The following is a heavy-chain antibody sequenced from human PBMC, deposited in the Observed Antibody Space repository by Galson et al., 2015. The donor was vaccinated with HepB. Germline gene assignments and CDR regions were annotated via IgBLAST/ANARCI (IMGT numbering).Heavy chain of an antibody. D-gene: IGHD1-26*01. V-gene: IGHV3-30*03. Sequence: SLRLSCAASGFTFSNYGMHWVRQAPGKGLEWVAVISFDGSNKYYADSVKGRFTISRDNSKNTLYVQMNNLRAEDTAVYYCASLSRDSGSYGQFGYWGQGTLVTVSS. CDR2: ISFDGSNK. CDR1: GFTFSNYG. CDR3: ASLSRDSGSYGQFGY. J-gene: IGHJ4*02.